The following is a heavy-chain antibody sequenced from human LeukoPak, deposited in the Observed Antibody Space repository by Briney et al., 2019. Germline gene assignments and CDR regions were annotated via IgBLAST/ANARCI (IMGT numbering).Heavy chain of an antibody. CDR3: ARGIAAAGYYYYYMGV. CDR2: MNPNSGNT. J-gene: IGHJ6*03. V-gene: IGHV1-8*01. CDR1: GYTFTSYD. D-gene: IGHD6-13*01. Sequence: ASVKVSCKASGYTFTSYDINWVRQATGQGLEWMGWMNPNSGNTGYAQKFQGRVTITRNTSISTAYMELSSLRSEDTAVYYCARGIAAAGYYYYYMGVWGKGTTVTVSS.